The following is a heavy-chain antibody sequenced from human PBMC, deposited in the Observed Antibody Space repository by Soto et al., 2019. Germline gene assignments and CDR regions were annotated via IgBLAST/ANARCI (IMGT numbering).Heavy chain of an antibody. CDR3: ATDPSCGGDCYSPDWFDP. CDR2: ISGSGART. J-gene: IGHJ5*02. D-gene: IGHD2-21*02. CDR1: GFTFSSYA. V-gene: IGHV3-23*01. Sequence: EVQMLESGGGLVQPGGSLRLSCEASGFTFSSYAMSWVRQAPGKGLEWVSAISGSGARTYYGDSVKGRFTISRDNSKKTLYLQMNSLRAEDTASYYCATDPSCGGDCYSPDWFDPWGQGTLVTVSS.